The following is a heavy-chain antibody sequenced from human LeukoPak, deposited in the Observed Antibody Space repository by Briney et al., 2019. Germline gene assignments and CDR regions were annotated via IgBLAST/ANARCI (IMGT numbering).Heavy chain of an antibody. J-gene: IGHJ4*02. CDR1: GYTFTSYY. CDR3: ARVERTADSYYFDY. CDR2: NNPSGGST. V-gene: IGHV1-46*01. D-gene: IGHD6-13*01. Sequence: ASVKVSCKASGYTFTSYYMHWVRQAPGQGLEWMGINNPSGGSTSYAQKFQGRVTMTRDMSTSTVYMELSSLRSEDAAVYYCARVERTADSYYFDYWGQGTLVTVSS.